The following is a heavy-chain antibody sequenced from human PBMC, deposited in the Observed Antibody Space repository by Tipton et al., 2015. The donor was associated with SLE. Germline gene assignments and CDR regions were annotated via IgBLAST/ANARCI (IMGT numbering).Heavy chain of an antibody. V-gene: IGHV3-53*01. J-gene: IGHJ6*03. CDR2: IYSGGST. D-gene: IGHD6-6*01. CDR1: GFTVSSNY. CDR3: ARVEYSSSEGYYYYYMDV. Sequence: SLRLSCAASGFTVSSNYISWVRQAPGKGLEWVSVIYSGGSTYYADSVKGRFTISRDNSKNTLYIQVNSLRAEDTAVYYCARVEYSSSEGYYYYYMDVWGKGTTVTVSS.